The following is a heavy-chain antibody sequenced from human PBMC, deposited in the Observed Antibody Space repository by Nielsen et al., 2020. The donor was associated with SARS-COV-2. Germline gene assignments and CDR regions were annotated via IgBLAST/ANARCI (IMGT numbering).Heavy chain of an antibody. D-gene: IGHD6-19*01. V-gene: IGHV3-23*01. CDR1: GFTFSSYA. CDR2: ISGSGGST. J-gene: IGHJ4*02. Sequence: GGSLRLSCAASGFTFSSYAMSWVRQAPGKGLEWVSAISGSGGSTYYADSVKGRFTISRDNSKNTLYLQMNSLRAEDTAVYYCAKDVQGSGWYNMHFDYWGQGTLVTVSS. CDR3: AKDVQGSGWYNMHFDY.